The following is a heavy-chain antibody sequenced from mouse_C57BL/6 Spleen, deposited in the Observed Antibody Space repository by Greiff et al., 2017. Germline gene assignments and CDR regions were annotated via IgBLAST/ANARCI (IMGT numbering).Heavy chain of an antibody. CDR2: IYPGDGDT. CDR3: ARCCYSNYEFAY. D-gene: IGHD2-5*01. CDR1: GYAFSSYW. J-gene: IGHJ3*01. Sequence: VQVVESGAELVKPGASVKISCKASGYAFSSYWMNWVKQRPGKGLEWIGQIYPGDGDTNYNGKFKGKATLTADKSSSTAYMQLSSLTSEDSAVYFCARCCYSNYEFAYWGQGTLVTVSA. V-gene: IGHV1-80*01.